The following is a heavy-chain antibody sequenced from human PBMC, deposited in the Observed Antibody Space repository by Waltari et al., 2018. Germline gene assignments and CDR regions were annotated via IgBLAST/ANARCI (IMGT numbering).Heavy chain of an antibody. CDR1: GYSISSGYY. D-gene: IGHD2-15*01. CDR2: IYHSGGT. V-gene: IGHV4-38-2*02. J-gene: IGHJ4*02. CDR3: ARDDYGGNPGDY. Sequence: QVQLQESGPGLVKPSETLSLTCTVSGYSISSGYYWGWNRQPPGKGLEWIGSIYHSGGTYYNPSLKSRVTISVDTSKNQFSLKLSSVTAADTAVYYCARDDYGGNPGDYWGQGTLVTVSS.